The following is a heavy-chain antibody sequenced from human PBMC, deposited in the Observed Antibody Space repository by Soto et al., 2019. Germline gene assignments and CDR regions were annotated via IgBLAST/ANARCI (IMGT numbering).Heavy chain of an antibody. CDR2: ISYDGSNK. V-gene: IGHV3-30-3*01. J-gene: IGHJ4*01. CDR3: ARETEALDC. Sequence: GGSLRLSCAASGFTFSSYAMHWVRQAPGKGLEWVAVISYDGSNKYYADSVKGRFTISRDNSKNTLYLQMNSLRAEDTAVYYCARETEALDCWGHGTLVTVSS. CDR1: GFTFSSYA.